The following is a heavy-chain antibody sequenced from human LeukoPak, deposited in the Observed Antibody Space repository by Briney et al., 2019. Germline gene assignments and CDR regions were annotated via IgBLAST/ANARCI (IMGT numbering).Heavy chain of an antibody. J-gene: IGHJ4*02. CDR1: GFTFSSYG. D-gene: IGHD2-15*01. CDR2: IRYDGSNK. V-gene: IGHV3-30*02. Sequence: GGSLRLSCAASGFTFSSYGMHWVRQAPGKGLEWVAFIRYDGSNKYYADSVKGRFTISRDNSKNTLYLQMNSLGAEDTAVYYCAKDRGTDIVVVAADYWGQGTLVTVSS. CDR3: AKDRGTDIVVVAADY.